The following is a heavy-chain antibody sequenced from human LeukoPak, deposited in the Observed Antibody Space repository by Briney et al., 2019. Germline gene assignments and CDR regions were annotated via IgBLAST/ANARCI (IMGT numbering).Heavy chain of an antibody. V-gene: IGHV3-74*01. J-gene: IGHJ6*02. CDR1: GFTFSDYW. CDR2: IKGDGSET. Sequence: GGSLRLSCAASGFTFSDYWMHWVRQVPGKGLVWVSRIKGDGSETNYADSVKGRFTISRDNAKSTLFLQMNSLRAEDTAIYHCATYINWVAGDVWGQGTTVIVSS. CDR3: ATYINWVAGDV. D-gene: IGHD1-1*01.